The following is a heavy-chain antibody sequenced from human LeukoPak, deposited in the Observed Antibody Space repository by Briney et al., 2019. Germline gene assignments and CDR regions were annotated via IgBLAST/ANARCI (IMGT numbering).Heavy chain of an antibody. Sequence: TGGSLRLSCAASGFTFSSYEMNWVRQAPGKGLEWVSYISSSGSTIYYADSAKGRFTISRDNAKNSLYLQMNSLRAEDTAVYYCAREIAAAVVDYWGQGTLVTVSS. J-gene: IGHJ4*02. CDR2: ISSSGSTI. V-gene: IGHV3-48*03. D-gene: IGHD6-13*01. CDR1: GFTFSSYE. CDR3: AREIAAAVVDY.